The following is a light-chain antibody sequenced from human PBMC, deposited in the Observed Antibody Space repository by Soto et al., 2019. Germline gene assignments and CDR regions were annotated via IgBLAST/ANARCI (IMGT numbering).Light chain of an antibody. J-gene: IGKJ1*01. Sequence: DIQMTQSPSSLSASVVDRVTITCRASQGISNYLAWYQQKPGKVPRLLIYDVSNRATGIPARFSGSGSGTDFTLTISSLEPEDFAVYYCQQRSNWPRTFGQGTKVDIK. CDR3: QQRSNWPRT. V-gene: IGKV1-NL1*01. CDR2: DVS. CDR1: QGISNY.